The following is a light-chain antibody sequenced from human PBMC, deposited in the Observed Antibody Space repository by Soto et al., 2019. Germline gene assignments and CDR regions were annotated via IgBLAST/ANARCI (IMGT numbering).Light chain of an antibody. Sequence: DIQMTQSPSSLSASVGDTVTITCRASQGIIDYLAWYQQRPGKVPKLLIHAASTLQTGVPSRFSGSGAGTDFTLTISSLQPEDVGTYYCQKYDTAPQTFGQGTRVEIK. J-gene: IGKJ1*01. CDR1: QGIIDY. V-gene: IGKV1-27*01. CDR2: AAS. CDR3: QKYDTAPQT.